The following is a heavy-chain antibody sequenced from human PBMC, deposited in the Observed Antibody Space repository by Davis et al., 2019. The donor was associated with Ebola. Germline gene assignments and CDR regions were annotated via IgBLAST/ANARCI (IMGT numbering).Heavy chain of an antibody. CDR1: GFTFSSYG. J-gene: IGHJ5*02. CDR2: ISYDGSNK. D-gene: IGHD3-16*01. CDR3: ARDKKGANWFDP. Sequence: GESLTISCAASGFTFSSYGMHWVRQAPGKGLEWVAVISYDGSNKYYADSVKGRFTISRDNSKNTLYLQRNSLRAEDTAVYYCARDKKGANWFDPWGQGTLVTVSS. V-gene: IGHV3-30*03.